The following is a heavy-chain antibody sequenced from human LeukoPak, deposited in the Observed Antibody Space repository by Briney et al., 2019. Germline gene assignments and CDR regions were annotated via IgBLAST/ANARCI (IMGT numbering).Heavy chain of an antibody. Sequence: GGSLRLSCAASGFTFSSYWMSWVRQAPGKGPEWVANIKQDGSEKYYVDSVKGRFTISRDNAKNSLYLQMNSLRAEDTAVYYCAKERRYFDWLLYRDGYDSFDYWGQGTLVTVSS. CDR3: AKERRYFDWLLYRDGYDSFDY. CDR1: GFTFSSYW. J-gene: IGHJ4*02. D-gene: IGHD3-9*01. CDR2: IKQDGSEK. V-gene: IGHV3-7*03.